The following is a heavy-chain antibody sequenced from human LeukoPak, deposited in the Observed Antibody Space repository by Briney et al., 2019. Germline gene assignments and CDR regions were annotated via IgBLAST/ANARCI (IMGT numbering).Heavy chain of an antibody. J-gene: IGHJ4*02. V-gene: IGHV3-9*01. CDR3: AKDINYDSSGYYRD. Sequence: GGSLRLSCAASGFTFDDYAMHWVRQAPGKGLEWVSGITWNNGSIAYADSVKGRFTISRDNAKNSLYLQMNSLRAEDTALYYCAKDINYDSSGYYRDWGQGTLVTVSS. CDR2: ITWNNGSI. CDR1: GFTFDDYA. D-gene: IGHD3-22*01.